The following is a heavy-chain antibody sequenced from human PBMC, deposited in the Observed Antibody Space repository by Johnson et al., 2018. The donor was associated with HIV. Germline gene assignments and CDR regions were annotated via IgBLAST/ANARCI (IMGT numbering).Heavy chain of an antibody. Sequence: QVQLVESGGGVVQPGRSLRLSCAASGFTFSSYGMHWVRQAPGKGLEWVAVISYDGSNKYYADSLKGRFAISRDNSRNTLDLRMDSLRVEDTAVYYCARAEGDYYDSGGWGPDAFDIWGQGTMVTVSS. V-gene: IGHV3-30*03. D-gene: IGHD3-22*01. CDR1: GFTFSSYG. J-gene: IGHJ3*02. CDR2: ISYDGSNK. CDR3: ARAEGDYYDSGGWGPDAFDI.